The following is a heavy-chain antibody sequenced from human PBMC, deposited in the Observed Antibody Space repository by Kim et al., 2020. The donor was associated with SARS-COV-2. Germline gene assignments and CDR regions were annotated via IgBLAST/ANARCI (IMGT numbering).Heavy chain of an antibody. V-gene: IGHV3-48*02. CDR1: GFTFNIYS. J-gene: IGHJ4*02. CDR3: ARSSHYRFDL. Sequence: GGSLRLSCAASGFTFNIYSMDWVRQAPGKGLEWVSYITPDTSRIYYADSVKGRFTMSRDNAKNSVYLQMNSLRDEDMAVYYCARSSHYRFDLWGQGTLVTVSS. CDR2: ITPDTSRI. D-gene: IGHD4-4*01.